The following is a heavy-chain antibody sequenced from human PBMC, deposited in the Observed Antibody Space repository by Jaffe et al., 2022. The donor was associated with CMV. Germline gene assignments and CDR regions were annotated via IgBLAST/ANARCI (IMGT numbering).Heavy chain of an antibody. J-gene: IGHJ6*02. CDR3: AKDIYSSSWYQDHYGMDV. D-gene: IGHD6-13*01. CDR1: GFTFSSYA. Sequence: EVQLLESGGGLVQPGGSLRLSCAASGFTFSSYAMSWVRQAPGKGLEWVSAISGSGGSTYYADSVKGRFTISRDNSKNTLYLQMNSLRAEDTAVYYCAKDIYSSSWYQDHYGMDVWGQGTTVTVSS. V-gene: IGHV3-23*01. CDR2: ISGSGGST.